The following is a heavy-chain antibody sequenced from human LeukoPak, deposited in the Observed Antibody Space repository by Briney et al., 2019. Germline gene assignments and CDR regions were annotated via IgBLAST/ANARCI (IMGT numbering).Heavy chain of an antibody. V-gene: IGHV4-59*01. Sequence: SETLSLTCTVSGGSISSYYWSWIRQPPGKGLEWIGHIYGSGNTNYNPTLKSRLTISVDTSKNDFSLQLTSVTAADTAVYYCARGTGWLPDWWGQGTLVTVSS. D-gene: IGHD6-19*01. J-gene: IGHJ4*02. CDR2: IYGSGNT. CDR1: GGSISSYY. CDR3: ARGTGWLPDW.